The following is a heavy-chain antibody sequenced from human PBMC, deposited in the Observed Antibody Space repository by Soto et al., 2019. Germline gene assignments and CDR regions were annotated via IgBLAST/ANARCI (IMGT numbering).Heavy chain of an antibody. CDR1: GYTFTSYA. J-gene: IGHJ5*02. Sequence: GASVKVSCKASGYTFTSYAMHWVRQAPGQRLEWMGWINAGNGNTKYSQKFQGRVTITRDTSASTAYMELSSLRSEDTAVYYCARTTWSSWYIIGWFDPWGQGTLVTVS. CDR3: ARTTWSSWYIIGWFDP. V-gene: IGHV1-3*01. D-gene: IGHD6-13*01. CDR2: INAGNGNT.